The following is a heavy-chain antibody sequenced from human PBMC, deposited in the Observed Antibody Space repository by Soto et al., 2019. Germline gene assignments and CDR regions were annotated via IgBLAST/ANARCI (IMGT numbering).Heavy chain of an antibody. D-gene: IGHD3-10*01. V-gene: IGHV3-23*01. J-gene: IGHJ4*02. CDR2: IHGNGGRT. Sequence: EVQLLESGGGLVQPGGSLRLSCAASGFTFSSYAMSWVRQAPGKGLEWVSGIHGNGGRTYYADSVKGRFTISRDNSKTSLYLQMNSLGAEDSAVYFCATPWRGLGTYYNVDYWGQGTLVTVSS. CDR1: GFTFSSYA. CDR3: ATPWRGLGTYYNVDY.